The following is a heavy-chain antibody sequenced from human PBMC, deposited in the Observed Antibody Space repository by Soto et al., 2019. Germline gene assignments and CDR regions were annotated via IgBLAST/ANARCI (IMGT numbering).Heavy chain of an antibody. V-gene: IGHV4-34*01. Sequence: QVQLQQWGAGLLKPSETLSLTCAVYGGSVSGANYYWSWIRQPPGKGLEWIGEMSHSGGTHFNPSLKSRVTISVATSTNQFSLKMSSVTAADTALYYCARVERGTATTVVVAFDIWGPGTMVTVSS. J-gene: IGHJ3*02. CDR2: MSHSGGT. CDR3: ARVERGTATTVVVAFDI. CDR1: GGSVSGANYY. D-gene: IGHD1-1*01.